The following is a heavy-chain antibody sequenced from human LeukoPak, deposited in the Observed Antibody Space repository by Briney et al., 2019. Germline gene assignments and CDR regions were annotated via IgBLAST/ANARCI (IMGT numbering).Heavy chain of an antibody. Sequence: SETLSLTCAVYGGSFSGYYWSWIRQPPGKGLEWIGYIYYSGSTNYNPSLKSRVTISVDTSKNQFSLKLSSVTAADTAVYYCARAYCSGGSCYYLGFSMDVWGKGTTVTVSS. J-gene: IGHJ6*04. D-gene: IGHD2-15*01. V-gene: IGHV4-59*01. CDR1: GGSFSGYY. CDR2: IYYSGST. CDR3: ARAYCSGGSCYYLGFSMDV.